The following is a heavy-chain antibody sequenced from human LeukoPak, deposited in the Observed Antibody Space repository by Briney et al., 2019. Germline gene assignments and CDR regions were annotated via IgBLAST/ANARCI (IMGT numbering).Heavy chain of an antibody. CDR3: ARDLWSGGDSDY. Sequence: GASVTVSCKASGYTFTSYYMHWVRQAPGQGLEWMGIINPSGGSTSYAQKFQGRVTMTRDTSTSTVYMELSSLRSEDTAVYYCARDLWSGGDSDYWGQGTLVTVSS. CDR2: INPSGGST. J-gene: IGHJ4*02. CDR1: GYTFTSYY. D-gene: IGHD2-21*02. V-gene: IGHV1-46*01.